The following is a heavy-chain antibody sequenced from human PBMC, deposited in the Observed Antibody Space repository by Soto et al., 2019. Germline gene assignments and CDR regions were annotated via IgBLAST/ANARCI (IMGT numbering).Heavy chain of an antibody. V-gene: IGHV1-2*04. CDR2: INPNSGGT. CDR3: ARDSGSYFRHIDY. J-gene: IGHJ4*02. Sequence: QVQLVQSGAEVKKPGASVKVSYKASGYTFTGYYMHWVRQAPGQGLEWMGWINPNSGGTNYAQKFQGWVTMTRDTSISTAYMELSRLRSDDTAVYYCARDSGSYFRHIDYWGQGTLVTVSS. D-gene: IGHD1-26*01. CDR1: GYTFTGYY.